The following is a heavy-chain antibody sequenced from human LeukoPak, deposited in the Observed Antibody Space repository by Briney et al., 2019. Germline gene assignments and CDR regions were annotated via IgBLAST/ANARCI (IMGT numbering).Heavy chain of an antibody. CDR1: GYTFTGYY. J-gene: IGHJ4*02. V-gene: IGHV1-46*01. Sequence: GASVKVSCKASGYTFTGYYIHWVRQAPGQGLEWMGIISPSGDTTTYAQKFQGRVTMTRDTSSSTVYMELSSLRSEDTAVYYCARDRGGTGYPLGDYWGQGTLVTVSS. D-gene: IGHD3-9*01. CDR2: ISPSGDTT. CDR3: ARDRGGTGYPLGDY.